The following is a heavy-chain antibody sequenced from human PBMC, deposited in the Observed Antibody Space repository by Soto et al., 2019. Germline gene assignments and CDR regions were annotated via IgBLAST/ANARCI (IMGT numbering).Heavy chain of an antibody. CDR2: IYSGAST. Sequence: EVQLVESGGGLVQPGGSLRLSCAASGFIVSNNYMSWIRQAPGKGLEWLSIIYSGASTYYARSVKGRFTISRDPSQNTIYLQMNSLGDDDTAVYYCVRDRFTIFGVAENRFDTWGQGTLVTVSS. V-gene: IGHV3-66*01. J-gene: IGHJ5*02. D-gene: IGHD3-3*01. CDR1: GFIVSNNY. CDR3: VRDRFTIFGVAENRFDT.